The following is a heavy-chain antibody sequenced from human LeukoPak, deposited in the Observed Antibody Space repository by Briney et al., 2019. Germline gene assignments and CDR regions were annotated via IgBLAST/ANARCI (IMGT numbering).Heavy chain of an antibody. D-gene: IGHD3-22*01. CDR3: ARDDSSGYYYFLFDY. CDR2: IKQDGSEK. J-gene: IGHJ4*02. Sequence: PGGSLRLSCAASGFTFSSYWMSWVRQAPGKGLEWVANIKQDGSEKYYVDSVKGRFTISRDNAKNSLYLQMNSLRAEDTAVYYCARDDSSGYYYFLFDYWGQGTLVTVSS. V-gene: IGHV3-7*01. CDR1: GFTFSSYW.